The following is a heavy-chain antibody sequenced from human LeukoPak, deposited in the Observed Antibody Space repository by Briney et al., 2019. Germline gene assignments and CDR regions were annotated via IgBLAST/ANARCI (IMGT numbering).Heavy chain of an antibody. D-gene: IGHD1-1*01. CDR1: GGSISSYY. CDR2: IYYSGST. Sequence: SETLSLTCTVSGGSISSYYWSWIRQPPGKGLEWIGYIYYSGSTNYNPSLKSRVTISVDTSKNQCSLKLRSVTAADTAVYYCARDIRPGRGGTTGYYYYYYMDVWGKGTTVTVSS. J-gene: IGHJ6*03. V-gene: IGHV4-59*01. CDR3: ARDIRPGRGGTTGYYYYYYMDV.